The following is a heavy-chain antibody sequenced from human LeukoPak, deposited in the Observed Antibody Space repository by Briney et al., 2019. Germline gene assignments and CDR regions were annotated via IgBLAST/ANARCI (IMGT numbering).Heavy chain of an antibody. D-gene: IGHD4-23*01. V-gene: IGHV1-18*01. CDR2: INSYNGNT. CDR1: GYTFTSYG. J-gene: IGHJ3*02. Sequence: GASVKVSCKASGYTFTSYGISWVRQAPGQGLEWMGWINSYNGNTNYAQKLQGRVTMTTDTSTSTAYMELRSLRSDDTAVYYCARNGSGDDYGGNKGAFDIWGQGTMVTVSS. CDR3: ARNGSGDDYGGNKGAFDI.